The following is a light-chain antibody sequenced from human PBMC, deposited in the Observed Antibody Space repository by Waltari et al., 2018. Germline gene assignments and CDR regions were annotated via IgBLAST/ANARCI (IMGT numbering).Light chain of an antibody. V-gene: IGKV3-20*01. Sequence: IVLTQSPATLSLSPGERATLSCRASQSLTKRYLAWYQQKPGQAPRLLIYGASSRAAGIPDRFSGSGSGTDFTLTISRLEPDDFAVYYCQQYGSSIMYTFGQGTKLEIK. CDR2: GAS. J-gene: IGKJ2*01. CDR3: QQYGSSIMYT. CDR1: QSLTKRY.